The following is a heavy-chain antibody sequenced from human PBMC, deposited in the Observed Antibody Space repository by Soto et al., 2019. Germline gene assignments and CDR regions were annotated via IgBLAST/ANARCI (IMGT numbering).Heavy chain of an antibody. CDR2: INHSGST. J-gene: IGHJ6*02. CDR1: GGSFSGYY. D-gene: IGHD3-16*02. V-gene: IGHV4-34*01. Sequence: LSLTCAVYGGSFSGYYWSWIRQPPGKGLEWIGEINHSGSTNYNPSLKSRVTISVDTSKNQFSLKLSSVTAADTAVYYCARWTPMITFGGVIVISGYYGMDVWGQGTTVTVSS. CDR3: ARWTPMITFGGVIVISGYYGMDV.